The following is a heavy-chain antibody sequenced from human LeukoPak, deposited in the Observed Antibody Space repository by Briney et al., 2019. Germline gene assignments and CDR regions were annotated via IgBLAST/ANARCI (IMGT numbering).Heavy chain of an antibody. CDR1: GYSFTSYY. J-gene: IGHJ4*02. Sequence: ASVKVSCKAFGYSFTSYYMHWVRHAPGQGLELMGIINPSGGTTSYAQRFQDRVTITRDTSTSTVYMELSSLRSEDTAVYCCARVRGYSLFDYWGQGILVTVSS. V-gene: IGHV1-46*01. CDR3: ARVRGYSLFDY. D-gene: IGHD5-18*01. CDR2: INPSGGTT.